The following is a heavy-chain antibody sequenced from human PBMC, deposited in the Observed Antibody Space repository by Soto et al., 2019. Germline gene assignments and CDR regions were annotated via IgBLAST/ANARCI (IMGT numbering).Heavy chain of an antibody. CDR2: IRSRANNYAT. CDR3: SRGKGAAIVYYYYHGMDV. D-gene: IGHD2-2*02. J-gene: IGHJ6*02. CDR1: GFIFSGSA. Sequence: EVQLLESGGGLVQPGGSLKLSCTASGFIFSGSAIHWVRQASGKGLEGVGRIRSRANNYATSSAASVNGRFFFSRDDSKNTAYRHMITLRTEDTAVYYCSRGKGAAIVYYYYHGMDVWGQGTTVTVSS. V-gene: IGHV3-73*02.